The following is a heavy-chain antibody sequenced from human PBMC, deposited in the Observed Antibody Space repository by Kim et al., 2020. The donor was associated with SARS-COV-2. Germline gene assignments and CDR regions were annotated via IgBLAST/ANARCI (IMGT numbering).Heavy chain of an antibody. CDR3: AKGGVVCSGVCYYGMDV. CDR1: GLTFRNYG. V-gene: IGHV3-30*18. J-gene: IGHJ6*02. CDR2: ISYDGNIR. D-gene: IGHD2-15*01. Sequence: GGSLRLSCAASGLTFRNYGMHWVRQAPGKGLEWVAAISYDGNIRYYGESVKGRFTISRDNPRNTLFLQMDSLRPEDTAVYYCAKGGVVCSGVCYYGMDVWGQGTTVTVSS.